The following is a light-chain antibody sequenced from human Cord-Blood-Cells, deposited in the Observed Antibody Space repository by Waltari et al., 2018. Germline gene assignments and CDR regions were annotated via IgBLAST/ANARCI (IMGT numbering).Light chain of an antibody. J-gene: IGLJ1*01. CDR1: SSAVGGYNY. V-gene: IGLV2-11*01. CDR2: DVS. CDR3: CSYAGSYTYV. Sequence: QSALTQPRSVSGSPGQSVTISCTGTSSAVGGYNYVSWYQQHPGKAPKLMIYDVSKRPSGVPDRSSGSKSGNTASLTISGLQAEDEAEYYCCSYAGSYTYVFGTGTKVTVL.